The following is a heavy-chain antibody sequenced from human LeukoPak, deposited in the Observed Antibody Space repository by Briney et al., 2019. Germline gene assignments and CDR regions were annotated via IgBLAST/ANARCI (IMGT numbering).Heavy chain of an antibody. D-gene: IGHD2-2*01. CDR2: IDYSGNT. V-gene: IGHV4-59*01. CDR1: GDSLNTYY. Sequence: SETLSLTCAVSGDSLNTYYWSWIRKPPGKGLEWLGYIDYSGNTNYNPSLKSRVTISVDTSKNQFSLGLSSVTAADTATYYCARVGQGCLDRWGRGTLVTVSS. J-gene: IGHJ2*01. CDR3: ARVGQGCLDR.